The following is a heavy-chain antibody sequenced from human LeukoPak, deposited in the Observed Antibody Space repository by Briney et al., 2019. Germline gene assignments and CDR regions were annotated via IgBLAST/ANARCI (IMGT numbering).Heavy chain of an antibody. V-gene: IGHV1-24*01. CDR3: ATSPLQYYYDSSGYSRYFDY. CDR2: FDPEDGET. J-gene: IGHJ4*02. CDR1: GYTFTSYA. Sequence: GASVKVSCKASGYTFTSYAMHWVRQAPGQRLEWMGGFDPEDGETIYAQKFQGRVTMTEDTSTDTAYMELSSLRSEDTAVYYCATSPLQYYYDSSGYSRYFDYWGQGTLVTVSS. D-gene: IGHD3-22*01.